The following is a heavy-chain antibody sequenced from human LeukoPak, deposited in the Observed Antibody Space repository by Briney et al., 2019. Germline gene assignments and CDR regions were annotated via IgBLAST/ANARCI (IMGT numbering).Heavy chain of an antibody. CDR3: ARALRDYYDSSGYYYQNEFDY. CDR2: INHSGCT. D-gene: IGHD3-22*01. J-gene: IGHJ4*02. CDR1: GGSFSGYY. V-gene: IGHV4-34*01. Sequence: SETLSLTCAVYGGSFSGYYWSWIRQPPGKGLEWIGEINHSGCTNYNPSLKSRVTISVDTSKNQFSLKLSSVTAADTAVYYCARALRDYYDSSGYYYQNEFDYWGQGTLVTVSS.